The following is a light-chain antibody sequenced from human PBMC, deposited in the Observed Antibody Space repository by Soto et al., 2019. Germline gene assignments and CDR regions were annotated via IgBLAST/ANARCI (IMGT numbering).Light chain of an antibody. CDR2: DTS. J-gene: IGLJ2*01. V-gene: IGLV7-46*01. Sequence: QALVTQEPSLTVSPGGTVTLTCGSSTGAVTSGHYPFWFQQRPGQAPRTLIYDTSNKHSWTPARFSGSLLGDKVALTLSGAQPEDEADYYCLLTYSGVGVVFGGGTKLTVL. CDR3: LLTYSGVGVV. CDR1: TGAVTSGHY.